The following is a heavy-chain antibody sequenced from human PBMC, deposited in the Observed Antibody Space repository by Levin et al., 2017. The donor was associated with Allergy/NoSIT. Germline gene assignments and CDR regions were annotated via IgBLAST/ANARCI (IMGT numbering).Heavy chain of an antibody. CDR1: GFTFDDYG. CDR2: INWKGGRT. J-gene: IGHJ4*02. V-gene: IGHV3-20*04. CDR3: ERDKWIAVAGGFDS. Sequence: GGSLRLSCAASGFTFDDYGMNWVRQAPGKGLEWVSGINWKGGRTGYADSVKGRFTISRDNAKNSLYLQMNRLRAEDTALYYCERDKWIAVAGGFDSWGQGTLVTVSS. D-gene: IGHD6-19*01.